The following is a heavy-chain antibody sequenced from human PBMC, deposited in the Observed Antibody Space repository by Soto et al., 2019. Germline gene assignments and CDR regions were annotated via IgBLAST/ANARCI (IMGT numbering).Heavy chain of an antibody. CDR2: ISAYNGNT. V-gene: IGHV1-18*01. J-gene: IGHJ6*02. CDR3: ARGTLAVSSGMDV. CDR1: GYTFTSYG. D-gene: IGHD3-3*02. Sequence: ASVKVSCKASGYTFTSYGISWVRQAPGQGLEWMGWISAYNGNTNYAQKFQGRVTITRDTSTSTAYMELSSLRSEDTAVYYCARGTLAVSSGMDVWGQGTTVTVSS.